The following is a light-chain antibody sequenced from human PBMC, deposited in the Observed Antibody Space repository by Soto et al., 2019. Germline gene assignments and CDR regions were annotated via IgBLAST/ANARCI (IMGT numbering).Light chain of an antibody. J-gene: IGLJ1*01. CDR2: GNG. CDR1: SSNIGAGHD. V-gene: IGLV1-40*01. CDR3: QSYDSSLSGAEV. Sequence: QSVLAQPPSVSGAPGQRVTISCTGSSSNIGAGHDVPWYQLLPGTAPKLLIDGNGNRPSGLPDRFACSKSGTSASLAITGLQAEDEADYYCQSYDSSLSGAEVFGTGTKLTVL.